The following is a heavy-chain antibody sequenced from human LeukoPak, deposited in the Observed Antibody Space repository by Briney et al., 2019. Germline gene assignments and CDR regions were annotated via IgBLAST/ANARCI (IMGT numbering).Heavy chain of an antibody. CDR2: ISGSGGST. CDR1: GFTFSSYA. D-gene: IGHD3-22*01. CDR3: AKDVAYYDSSGYYWGDAFDI. J-gene: IGHJ3*02. Sequence: GGSLRLSCAASGFTFSSYAMSWVRQAPGKGLEWVSAISGSGGSTYYADSVKGRFTISRDNSKNTLYLQMNSLRAEDTAVYYCAKDVAYYDSSGYYWGDAFDIWGQGTMVTVSS. V-gene: IGHV3-23*01.